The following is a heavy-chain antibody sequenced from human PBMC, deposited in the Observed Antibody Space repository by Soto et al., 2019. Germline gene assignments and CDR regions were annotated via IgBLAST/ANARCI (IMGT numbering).Heavy chain of an antibody. J-gene: IGHJ5*02. CDR3: AKDQGDCSSTSCYDIWFDP. V-gene: IGHV3-23*01. D-gene: IGHD2-2*01. Sequence: PGGSMRLSCAASGFTFSSYAMSWVRQAPGKGLEKISAISGSGGSTYYADSVKGRFTISRDNSKNTLYLQMNSLRAEDTAVYYCAKDQGDCSSTSCYDIWFDPWGQGTLVTVSS. CDR2: ISGSGGST. CDR1: GFTFSSYA.